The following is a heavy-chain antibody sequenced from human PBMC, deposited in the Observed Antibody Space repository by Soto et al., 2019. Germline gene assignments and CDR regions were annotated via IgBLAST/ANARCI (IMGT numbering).Heavy chain of an antibody. CDR1: DGSVSSGNYY. CDR3: ARVMVGGMFDY. CDR2: IYSSGTT. J-gene: IGHJ4*02. D-gene: IGHD3-10*02. V-gene: IGHV4-61*01. Sequence: SETLSLTCTVSDGSVSSGNYYWTWIRQPPGKGLEWFGYIYSSGTTLYNPSLKSRVSISVDRSMNQFSLKLSSVTAADTAVYYCARVMVGGMFDYWGQGTLVTVSS.